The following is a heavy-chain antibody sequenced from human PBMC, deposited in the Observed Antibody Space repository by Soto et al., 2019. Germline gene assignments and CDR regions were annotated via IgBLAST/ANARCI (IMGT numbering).Heavy chain of an antibody. Sequence: PSETLSLTCTVSGGSISGYYWSWIRQSPEKGLEYIGYISYSGSTNYNPSFKSRVTISVDTSKNQFSLKLNSVTAADTAVYYCARDLWGYCGTDCYPLDVSGQGTTVTVS. J-gene: IGHJ6*02. D-gene: IGHD2-21*02. CDR2: ISYSGST. V-gene: IGHV4-59*01. CDR1: GGSISGYY. CDR3: ARDLWGYCGTDCYPLDV.